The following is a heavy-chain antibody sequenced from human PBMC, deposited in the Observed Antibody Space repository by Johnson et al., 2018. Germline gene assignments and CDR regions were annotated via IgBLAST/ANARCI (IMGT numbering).Heavy chain of an antibody. CDR2: ISCDGVNQ. CDR1: GFTFSDYA. V-gene: IGHV3-30*18. J-gene: IGHJ3*02. D-gene: IGHD5-24*01. CDR3: TKVQQTPTIRSRDAFDI. Sequence: QVQLVQSGGGVVQPGRSLRLSCAASGFTFSDYAMHWVRLAPGKGLEWVAVISCDGVNQYYADSVKGRFTISRDNSKNTLFLQLTSLRAEDMGVYYCTKVQQTPTIRSRDAFDIWGQGTMVTVSS.